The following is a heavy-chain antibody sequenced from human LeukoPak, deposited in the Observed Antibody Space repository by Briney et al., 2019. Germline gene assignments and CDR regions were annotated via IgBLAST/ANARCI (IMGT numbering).Heavy chain of an antibody. CDR3: ARVWAARQVAY. Sequence: SETLSLTCTVSGGSISSSSYYWGWIRQPPGKGLEWIGSINYSGNYNPSLKSRVTISVDTSKNQFSLKLSSVTAADTAVYYCARVWAARQVAYWGQGTLVTVSP. V-gene: IGHV4-39*07. CDR1: GGSISSSSYY. D-gene: IGHD6-6*01. CDR2: INYSG. J-gene: IGHJ4*02.